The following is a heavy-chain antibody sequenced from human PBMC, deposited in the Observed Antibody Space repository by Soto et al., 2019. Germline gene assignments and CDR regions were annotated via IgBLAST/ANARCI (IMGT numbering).Heavy chain of an antibody. CDR2: IKSQASGGTI. D-gene: IGHD2-21*01. CDR3: THLLSLAHPYSYL. J-gene: IGHJ4*02. V-gene: IGHV3-15*07. CDR1: GITFIYAW. Sequence: GGSLRLSCAASGITFIYAWMDWVRQAPGKRLEWVGRIKSQASGGTIDYAAPVKGRFTISRDDSKNTVYLQMDSLKTEDTAVYYCTHLLSLAHPYSYLWGQGTQVTVSS.